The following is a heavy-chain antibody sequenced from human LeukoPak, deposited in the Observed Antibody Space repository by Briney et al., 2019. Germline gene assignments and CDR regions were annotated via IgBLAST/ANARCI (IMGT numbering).Heavy chain of an antibody. Sequence: GASVKVSCKASGGTFSSYAISWVRQAPGQGLEWMGGIIPIFGTANYAQKFRGRVTITADKSTSTAYMELSSLRSEDTAVYYCASGDIVVVVAATTPSYYYYMDVWGKGTTVTVSS. CDR2: IIPIFGTA. D-gene: IGHD2-15*01. J-gene: IGHJ6*03. CDR1: GGTFSSYA. CDR3: ASGDIVVVVAATTPSYYYYMDV. V-gene: IGHV1-69*06.